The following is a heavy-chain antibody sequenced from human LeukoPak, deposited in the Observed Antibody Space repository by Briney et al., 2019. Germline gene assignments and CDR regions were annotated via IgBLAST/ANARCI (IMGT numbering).Heavy chain of an antibody. CDR2: ISSSGSTI. Sequence: GGSLRLSCAASGFTFSSYEMNWVRQAPGKGLEWVSYISSSGSTIYYADSVKGRFTISRDNAKNSLYLQMNSLRAEDTAVYYCASHYGSGSYSPYMDAWGKGTTVTISS. D-gene: IGHD3-10*01. V-gene: IGHV3-48*03. J-gene: IGHJ6*03. CDR3: ASHYGSGSYSPYMDA. CDR1: GFTFSSYE.